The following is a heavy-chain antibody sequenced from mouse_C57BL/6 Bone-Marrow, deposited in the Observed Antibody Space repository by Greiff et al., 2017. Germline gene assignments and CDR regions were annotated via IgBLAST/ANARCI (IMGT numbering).Heavy chain of an antibody. Sequence: EVQLQQSGPVLVKPGASVKMSCKASGYTFTDYYMNWVKQSHGKSLEWIGVINPYNGGTSYNQKFKGKATLTVDKSSSTAYLGLNSLTAEDSAVYYCARAGDYVAWFAYWGQGTLVTVSA. D-gene: IGHD2-13*01. J-gene: IGHJ3*01. CDR2: INPYNGGT. CDR1: GYTFTDYY. V-gene: IGHV1-19*01. CDR3: ARAGDYVAWFAY.